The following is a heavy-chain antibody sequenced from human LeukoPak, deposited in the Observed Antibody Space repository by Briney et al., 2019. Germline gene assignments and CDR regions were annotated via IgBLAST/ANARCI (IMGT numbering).Heavy chain of an antibody. D-gene: IGHD3-9*01. CDR3: ALDIVTGYYILDY. CDR2: INNDGSST. Sequence: PGVSLRLSCAASGFTFSNYWMHWVRQAPGKGLVWVSRINNDGSSTTSADSVKGRFTISRDNAKNTLYLQMNNLGVEDTAVYYCALDIVTGYYILDYWGQGTLVTVSA. CDR1: GFTFSNYW. J-gene: IGHJ4*02. V-gene: IGHV3-74*01.